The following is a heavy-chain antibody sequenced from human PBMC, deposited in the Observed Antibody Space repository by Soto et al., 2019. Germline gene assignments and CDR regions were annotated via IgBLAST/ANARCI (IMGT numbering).Heavy chain of an antibody. J-gene: IGHJ4*02. CDR1: GFSLTTSGVG. Sequence: QITLKESGPALVKPTQTLTLTCTFSGFSLTTSGVGVGWFRQPPGKALEWLALIYWDDDKRYSPSLRSRLTINKDACKNKVVLTMSNMYPVDTGTYFCAYSQYYDVLTGFSYWGQGTLVTVAA. V-gene: IGHV2-5*02. CDR2: IYWDDDK. CDR3: AYSQYYDVLTGFSY. D-gene: IGHD3-9*01.